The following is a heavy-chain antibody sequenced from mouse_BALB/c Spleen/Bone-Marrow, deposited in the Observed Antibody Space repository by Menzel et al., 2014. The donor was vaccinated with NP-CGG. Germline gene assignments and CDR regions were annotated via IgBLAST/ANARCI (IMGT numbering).Heavy chain of an antibody. V-gene: IGHV5-6-5*01. J-gene: IGHJ4*01. CDR2: ISSGGST. Sequence: DVKLVESGGGLVKPGGSLKLSCAASGFTFSSYAMSWVRQTPEKRLEWVASISSGGSTYYPDSVKGRFTISRDNARNILFLQMSSLRSEDTAMYYCGGYDYDGAYAMDYWGQGTSVTVSS. D-gene: IGHD2-4*01. CDR3: GGYDYDGAYAMDY. CDR1: GFTFSSYA.